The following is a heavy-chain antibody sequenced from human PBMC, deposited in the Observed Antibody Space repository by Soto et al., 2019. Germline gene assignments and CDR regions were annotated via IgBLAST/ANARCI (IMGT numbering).Heavy chain of an antibody. CDR2: INPRTGST. CDR3: ARDGGLLTASWHYDL. J-gene: IGHJ2*01. V-gene: IGHV1-46*01. CDR1: GYSFTNYC. D-gene: IGHD2-15*01. Sequence: QVQLVQSGADVKKPGTSVKVSSKAAGYSFTNYCMYWVRQAPGQGLEWMGMINPRTGSTRYAQKFQDRVTLTRDTSTTTVYMELSTLISDDTAVYYCARDGGLLTASWHYDLWGPGTLVTVSS.